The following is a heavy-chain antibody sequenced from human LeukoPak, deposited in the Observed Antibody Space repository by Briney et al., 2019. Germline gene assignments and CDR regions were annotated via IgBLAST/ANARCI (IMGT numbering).Heavy chain of an antibody. CDR3: ARAAITMIVVVKRDYYYYMDV. CDR1: GYTFTSYD. V-gene: IGHV1-8*01. CDR2: MNPNSGNT. J-gene: IGHJ6*03. Sequence: ASVKVSCKASGYTFTSYDINWVRQATGQGLEWMGWMNPNSGNTGYAQKFQGRVTMTRNTSISTAYMELSSLRSEDTAVYYCARAAITMIVVVKRDYYYYMDVWGKGTTVTVSS. D-gene: IGHD3-22*01.